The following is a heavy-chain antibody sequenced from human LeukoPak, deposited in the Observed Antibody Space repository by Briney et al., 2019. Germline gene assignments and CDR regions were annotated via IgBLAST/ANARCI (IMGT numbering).Heavy chain of an antibody. J-gene: IGHJ4*02. D-gene: IGHD5-24*01. V-gene: IGHV4-31*03. Sequence: SETLSLTCTVSGGSLTIGYYYWTWIRQYPGKGLEWIGYIHPSGSTDYNPSPKSRVTMSLDTSQNQFSLKLTSVTAADTAIYYCARGQDAFKTGYWGQGALVTVSS. CDR2: IHPSGST. CDR1: GGSLTIGYYY. CDR3: ARGQDAFKTGY.